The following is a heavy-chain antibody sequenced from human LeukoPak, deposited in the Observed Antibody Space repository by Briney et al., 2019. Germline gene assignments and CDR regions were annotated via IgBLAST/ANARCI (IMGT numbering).Heavy chain of an antibody. CDR1: GGSISSSNYY. D-gene: IGHD2-15*01. CDR2: IYYSGST. V-gene: IGHV4-39*07. Sequence: SETLSLTCTVSGGSISSSNYYWGWIRQPPGKGLEWIGSIYYSGSTYYNPSLKSRVTISVDTSKNQFSLKLSSVTAADTAVYYCARLVVVAATGGTTEDYYYYGMDVWGQGTTVTVSS. J-gene: IGHJ6*02. CDR3: ARLVVVAATGGTTEDYYYYGMDV.